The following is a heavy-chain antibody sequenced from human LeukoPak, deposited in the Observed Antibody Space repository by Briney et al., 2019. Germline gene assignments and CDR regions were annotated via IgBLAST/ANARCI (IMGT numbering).Heavy chain of an antibody. D-gene: IGHD3-10*01. J-gene: IGHJ4*02. CDR3: ARQMVRETIDY. Sequence: PSETLSLTCTASGYSITNNYYWDWIRQPPGKGLEWIASIYHSGRTYYNPSLKSRVTISVDTSKNQFSLKMSSVTAADTAVYYCARQMVRETIDYWGQGTLVTVSS. V-gene: IGHV4-38-2*02. CDR2: IYHSGRT. CDR1: GYSITNNYY.